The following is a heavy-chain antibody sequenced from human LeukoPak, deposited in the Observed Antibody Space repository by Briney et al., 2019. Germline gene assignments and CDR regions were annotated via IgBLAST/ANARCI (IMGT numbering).Heavy chain of an antibody. V-gene: IGHV3-23*01. CDR1: GFTFSSYW. J-gene: IGHJ4*02. Sequence: PGGSLRLSCAASGFTFSSYWMHWVRQAPGKGLVWVSAISGSGGSTYYADSVKGRFTISRDNSKNTLYLQMNSLRAEDTAVYYCAKVAGPLGYYFDYWGQGTLVTVSS. CDR3: AKVAGPLGYYFDY. D-gene: IGHD3-16*01. CDR2: ISGSGGST.